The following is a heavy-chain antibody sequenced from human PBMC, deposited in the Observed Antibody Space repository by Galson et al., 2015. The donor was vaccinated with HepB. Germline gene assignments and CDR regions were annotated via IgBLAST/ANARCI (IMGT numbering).Heavy chain of an antibody. D-gene: IGHD3-22*01. Sequence: SLRLSCAASGFTFSSYAMHWVRQAPGKGLEWVAVISYDGSNKYYADSVKGRFTISRDNSKNTLYLQMNSLRAEDTAVYYYARDTKSITMIVRGGPDYWGQGTLVTVSS. V-gene: IGHV3-30-3*01. CDR3: ARDTKSITMIVRGGPDY. CDR1: GFTFSSYA. CDR2: ISYDGSNK. J-gene: IGHJ4*02.